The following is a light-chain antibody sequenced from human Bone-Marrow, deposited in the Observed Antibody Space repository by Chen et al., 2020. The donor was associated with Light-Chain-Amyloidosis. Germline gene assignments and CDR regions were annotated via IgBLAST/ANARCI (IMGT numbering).Light chain of an antibody. V-gene: IGLV3-25*03. CDR1: DLPTKY. J-gene: IGLJ2*01. Sequence: SYELTQPPSVSVSPGQTARITCSGDDLPTKYAYWYQQKPGQAPVLVIHRDTERPSGISERFSGCSSGTTATLTISGVQVEDEADYHCQSADSSGTYEVIFGGGTKLTVL. CDR2: RDT. CDR3: QSADSSGTYEVI.